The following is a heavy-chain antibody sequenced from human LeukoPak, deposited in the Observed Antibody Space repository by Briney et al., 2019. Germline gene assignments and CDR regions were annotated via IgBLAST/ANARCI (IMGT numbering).Heavy chain of an antibody. V-gene: IGHV3-30*04. CDR3: ARPDDSYYGSGSFDY. CDR1: GFTISSYA. J-gene: IGHJ4*02. CDR2: ISYDGSNK. D-gene: IGHD3-10*01. Sequence: GGSLRLSCAASGFTISSYAMRWVCQALGKGLEWVAVISYDGSNKYYADSVKGRFTISRDNSKNTLYLQMNSLRAEDTAVYYCARPDDSYYGSGSFDYWGQGTLVTVSS.